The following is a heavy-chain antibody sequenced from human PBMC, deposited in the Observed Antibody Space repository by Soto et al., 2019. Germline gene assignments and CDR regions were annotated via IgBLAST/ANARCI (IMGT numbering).Heavy chain of an antibody. CDR3: ARGRTQQLRDY. CDR1: GDSISRDKW. D-gene: IGHD2-2*01. J-gene: IGHJ4*02. V-gene: IGHV4-4*02. Sequence: QVQLQESGPGLVKPSGTLSLTCAVSGDSISRDKWWSWVRQPPGKGLEWIGEIYHSGSTKYNPYLESQVIVSVVRSKNQFSLKLYYVTDADTAVYYCARGRTQQLRDYWGQGTLVTVSS. CDR2: IYHSGST.